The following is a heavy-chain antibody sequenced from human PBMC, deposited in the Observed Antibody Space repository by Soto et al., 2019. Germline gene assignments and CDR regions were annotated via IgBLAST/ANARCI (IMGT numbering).Heavy chain of an antibody. CDR2: INPSGSST. CDR1: GYTFTNYY. Sequence: ASVKVSCKASGYTFTNYYMHWVRQAPGQGLEWMGIINPSGSSTSAQRFQGRVTMTIDTSTMTVYMELSSLRSEDTAVYYCARRIGPYAFDIWGQGTMVTVSS. CDR3: ARRIGPYAFDI. V-gene: IGHV1-46*01. J-gene: IGHJ3*02. D-gene: IGHD2-15*01.